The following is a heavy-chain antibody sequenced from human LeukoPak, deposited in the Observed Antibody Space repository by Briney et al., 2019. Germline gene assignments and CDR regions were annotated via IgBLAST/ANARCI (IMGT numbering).Heavy chain of an antibody. CDR2: IYHSGST. D-gene: IGHD3-9*01. CDR1: GYSISSGYY. CDR3: ASVPLGGYFDWPLYYFDY. V-gene: IGHV4-38-2*02. Sequence: SETLSLTCTVSGYSISSGYYWGWIRQPPGKGLEWIGSIYHSGSTYYNPSLKSRVTISVDTSKNQFSLKLSSVTAADTAVYYCASVPLGGYFDWPLYYFDYWGQGTLVTVSS. J-gene: IGHJ4*02.